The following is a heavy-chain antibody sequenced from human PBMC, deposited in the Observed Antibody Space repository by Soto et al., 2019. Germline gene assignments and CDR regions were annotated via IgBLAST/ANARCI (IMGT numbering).Heavy chain of an antibody. CDR1: GFTFSTYG. Sequence: PGGSLRLSCAASGFTFSTYGMHWVRQAPGKGLEWVALISYDRSNRNSADSVKGRFTISRDNSKNTLYLQMNSLRVEDTAVYYCAKDEVRTPSLYAMDVWGQGTTVTVSS. CDR2: ISYDRSNR. CDR3: AKDEVRTPSLYAMDV. D-gene: IGHD3-10*01. J-gene: IGHJ6*02. V-gene: IGHV3-30*18.